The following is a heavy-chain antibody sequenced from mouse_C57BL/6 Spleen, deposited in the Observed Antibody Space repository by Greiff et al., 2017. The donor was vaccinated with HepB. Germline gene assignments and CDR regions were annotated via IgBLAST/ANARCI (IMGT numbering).Heavy chain of an antibody. D-gene: IGHD4-1*01. Sequence: EVKVVESGGDLVKPGGSLKLSCAASGFTFSSYGMSWVRQTPDKRLEWVATISSGGSYTYYPDSVKGRFTISRDNAKNTLYLQMSSLKSEDTAMYYCARHLTGEYYFDYWGQGTALTVSS. V-gene: IGHV5-6*01. CDR3: ARHLTGEYYFDY. CDR1: GFTFSSYG. CDR2: ISSGGSYT. J-gene: IGHJ2*01.